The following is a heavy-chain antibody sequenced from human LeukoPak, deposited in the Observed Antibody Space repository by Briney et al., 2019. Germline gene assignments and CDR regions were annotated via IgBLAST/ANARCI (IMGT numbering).Heavy chain of an antibody. CDR1: GFTFSSYS. J-gene: IGHJ4*02. CDR3: AISEEAYSGYDVDY. V-gene: IGHV3-48*02. CDR2: ISSSSSTI. D-gene: IGHD5-12*01. Sequence: GGSLRLSCAASGFTFSSYSMNWVRQAPGKGLEWVSYISSSSSTIYYADSVKGRFTISRDNAKNSLYLQMNSLRDEDTAVYYCAISEEAYSGYDVDYWGQGTLVTVSS.